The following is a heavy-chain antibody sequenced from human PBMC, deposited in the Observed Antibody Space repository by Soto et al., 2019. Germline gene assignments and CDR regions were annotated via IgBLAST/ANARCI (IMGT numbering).Heavy chain of an antibody. J-gene: IGHJ6*02. CDR3: ARHRYYYDSSGYYQDYYYYRMDV. Sequence: GESPKISCKGSGYSFTSYWIGWVRQMPGKGLEWMGIIYPGDSDTRYSPSFQGQVTISADKSISTAYLQWSSLKASDTAMYYCARHRYYYDSSGYYQDYYYYRMDVWGQGTTVTVSS. D-gene: IGHD3-22*01. CDR1: GYSFTSYW. V-gene: IGHV5-51*01. CDR2: IYPGDSDT.